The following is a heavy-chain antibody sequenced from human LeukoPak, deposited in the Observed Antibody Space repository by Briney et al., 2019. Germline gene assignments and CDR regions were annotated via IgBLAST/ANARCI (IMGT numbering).Heavy chain of an antibody. CDR1: GGSISNYY. D-gene: IGHD6-19*01. CDR3: ARGGWSLDY. CDR2: IYYTGST. Sequence: SETLSLTCTVSGGSISNYYWSWIRQPPGKGLEWIGYIYYTGSTNYNPSLESRVTISVDTSKNQFSLKLTSVTAADTAVYYCARGGWSLDYCGQGTLVTVSS. V-gene: IGHV4-59*01. J-gene: IGHJ4*02.